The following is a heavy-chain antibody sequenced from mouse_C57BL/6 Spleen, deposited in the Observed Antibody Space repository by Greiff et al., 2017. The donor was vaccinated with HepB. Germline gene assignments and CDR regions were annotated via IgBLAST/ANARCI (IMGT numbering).Heavy chain of an antibody. J-gene: IGHJ2*01. D-gene: IGHD1-1*01. V-gene: IGHV1-26*01. CDR3: ARGTTVVAPFDY. Sequence: EVQLQQSGPELVKPGASVKISCKASGYTFTDYYMNWVKQSHGKSLEWIGDINPNNGGTSYNQKFKGKATLTVDKSSSTAYMELRSLTSEDSAVYYCARGTTVVAPFDYWGQGTTRTVSS. CDR2: INPNNGGT. CDR1: GYTFTDYY.